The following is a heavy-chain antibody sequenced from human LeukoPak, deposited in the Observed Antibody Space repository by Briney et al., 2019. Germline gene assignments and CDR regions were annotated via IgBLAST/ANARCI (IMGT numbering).Heavy chain of an antibody. CDR3: AKDMVAAANWFDP. Sequence: GGSLRLSCAASGFTFSSYAINWVRQAPGKGLEWVSTILSGGSTYYADSVKGRFTVSRDNSKNTVYLQMNSLRAEDTAVYYCAKDMVAAANWFDPWGQGTLVTVSS. CDR1: GFTFSSYA. D-gene: IGHD6-25*01. J-gene: IGHJ5*02. V-gene: IGHV3-23*01. CDR2: ILSGGST.